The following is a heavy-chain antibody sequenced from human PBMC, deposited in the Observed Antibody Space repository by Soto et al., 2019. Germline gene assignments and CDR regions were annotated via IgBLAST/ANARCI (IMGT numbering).Heavy chain of an antibody. Sequence: QVQLVQSGAEVKKPGSSVKVSCKASGGTFSSYAISWVRQAPGHGLEWMGGIIPIFGTANYAQKFQGRVTITADKSTSTAYMELSSLRSEDTAVYYCARFRGYSYGPIRGRGAFDIWGQGTMVTVSS. CDR1: GGTFSSYA. J-gene: IGHJ3*02. CDR2: IIPIFGTA. D-gene: IGHD5-18*01. CDR3: ARFRGYSYGPIRGRGAFDI. V-gene: IGHV1-69*06.